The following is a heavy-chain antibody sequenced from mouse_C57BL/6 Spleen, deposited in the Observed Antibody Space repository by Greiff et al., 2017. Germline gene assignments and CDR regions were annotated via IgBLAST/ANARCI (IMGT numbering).Heavy chain of an antibody. Sequence: QVQLQQPGAELVRPGSSVKLSCKASGYTFTSYWMHWVKQRPIQGLEWIGNIDPSDSETHYNQKFKNKATLTVDKSSSTAYMQLSSLTSEDSAVYYCARGASKDYFDYWGQSTTLTVSS. V-gene: IGHV1-52*01. CDR3: ARGASKDYFDY. J-gene: IGHJ2*01. CDR1: GYTFTSYW. CDR2: IDPSDSET. D-gene: IGHD2-5*01.